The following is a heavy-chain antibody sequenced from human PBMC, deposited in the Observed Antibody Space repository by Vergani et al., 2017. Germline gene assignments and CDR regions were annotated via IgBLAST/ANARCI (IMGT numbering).Heavy chain of an antibody. V-gene: IGHV3-30*02. CDR2: IRYDGSNK. CDR1: GFTFSSYG. CDR3: AKAMFYYGSGSYYLGY. Sequence: QVQLVESGGGVVQPGGSLRLSCAASGFTFSSYGMLWVRQAPGKGLEWVAFIRYDGSNKYYADSVKGRFTISRDNSKNTLYLQMNSLRAEDTAVYYCAKAMFYYGSGSYYLGYWGQGTLVTVSS. D-gene: IGHD3-10*01. J-gene: IGHJ4*02.